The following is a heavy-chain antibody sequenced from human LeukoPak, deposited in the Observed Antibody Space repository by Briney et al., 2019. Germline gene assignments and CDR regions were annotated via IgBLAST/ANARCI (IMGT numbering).Heavy chain of an antibody. CDR1: GFTFSNAW. Sequence: GGSLRLSCAASGFTFSNAWMSWVRQAPGKGLEWVGRIRSKTDAAPVKGRFTISRDDSKNTPYLQMNSLKTEDTAVYYCTTVVVGATKDYWGQGTLVTVSS. CDR2: IRSKTD. J-gene: IGHJ4*02. D-gene: IGHD1-26*01. CDR3: TTVVVGATKDY. V-gene: IGHV3-66*01.